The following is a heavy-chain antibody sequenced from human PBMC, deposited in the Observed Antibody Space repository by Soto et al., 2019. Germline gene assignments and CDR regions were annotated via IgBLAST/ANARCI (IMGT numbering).Heavy chain of an antibody. V-gene: IGHV3-30*18. J-gene: IGHJ6*02. CDR3: AKEAYSSAAYYYGIAV. CDR2: ISYDGSNK. Sequence: QVQLVESGGGVVQPGRSLRLSCAASGVTFSSYGMHWVRQAPGEGLERVAVISYDGSNKYYADSVKGRFTISRDNSKNTRFLQMNSLSGEDTDVSYCAKEAYSSAAYYYGIAVCGQGTTVTVSS. D-gene: IGHD6-25*01. CDR1: GVTFSSYG.